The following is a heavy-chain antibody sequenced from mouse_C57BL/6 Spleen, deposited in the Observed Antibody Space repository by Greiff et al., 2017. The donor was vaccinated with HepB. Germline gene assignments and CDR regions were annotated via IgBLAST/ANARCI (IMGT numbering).Heavy chain of an antibody. CDR2: IDPSDSYT. CDR1: GYTFTSYW. Sequence: QVQLQQPGAELVMPGASVKLSCKASGYTFTSYWMHWVKQRPGQGLEWIGEIDPSDSYTNYNQKFKGKSTLTVDKSSSTAYMQLSSLTSEDSAVYYCARGRGTGTFDYWCQGTTLTVSS. V-gene: IGHV1-69*01. J-gene: IGHJ2*01. D-gene: IGHD4-1*01. CDR3: ARGRGTGTFDY.